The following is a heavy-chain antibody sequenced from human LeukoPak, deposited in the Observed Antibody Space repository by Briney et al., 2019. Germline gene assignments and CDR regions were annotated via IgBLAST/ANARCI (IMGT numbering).Heavy chain of an antibody. CDR3: AIQQLLQEVFDY. CDR2: IIPIFGTA. J-gene: IGHJ4*02. V-gene: IGHV1-69*13. D-gene: IGHD6-13*01. CDR1: GGTFSSYA. Sequence: SVTVSCTASGGTFSSYAISWVRQAPGQGLEWMGGIIPIFGTANYAQKFQGRVTITADESTSTAYMELSSLRSEDTAVYYCAIQQLLQEVFDYWGQGTLVTVSS.